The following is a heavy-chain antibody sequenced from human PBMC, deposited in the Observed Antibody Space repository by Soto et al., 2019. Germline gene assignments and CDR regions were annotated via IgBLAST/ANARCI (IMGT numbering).Heavy chain of an antibody. J-gene: IGHJ4*02. CDR2: IIPMLDRT. D-gene: IGHD3-3*01. Sequence: QVQLVQSGAEVKRPGSSVKVSCKSSGGSFNSFHFNWVRQAPGQGLEWMGRIIPMLDRTQYAQMFQGRVKITADKSTSTAYMEMSGLESVDTAVYYCARGTVTVFGVVTPPDYWGQGTLVTVSS. CDR3: ARGTVTVFGVVTPPDY. CDR1: GGSFNSFH. V-gene: IGHV1-69*08.